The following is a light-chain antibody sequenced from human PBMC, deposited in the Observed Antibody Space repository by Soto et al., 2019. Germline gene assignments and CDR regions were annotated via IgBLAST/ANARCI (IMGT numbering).Light chain of an antibody. V-gene: IGKV3-20*01. CDR2: GAS. CDR1: QSVSNNY. J-gene: IGKJ1*01. CDR3: QQYGNPGT. Sequence: ESVLTQSRGTLSLSPGQRATLSCRAGQSVSNNYLAWSQPKPGQAPRLLIYGASNSATGIPDRFSGSGSRTDFTLTISRLEPEDFAVCYCQQYGNPGTFCQGTQVDIK.